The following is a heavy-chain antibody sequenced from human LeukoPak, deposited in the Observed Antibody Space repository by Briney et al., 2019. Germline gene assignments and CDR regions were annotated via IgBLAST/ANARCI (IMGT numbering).Heavy chain of an antibody. CDR3: ARHSPEVVPAAILHWFDP. V-gene: IGHV4-39*01. CDR2: IYYSGST. D-gene: IGHD2-2*01. J-gene: IGHJ5*02. CDR1: GGSIRSSSYY. Sequence: SETLSLTXTVSGGSIRSSSYYWGWIRQPPGKGLEWIGSIYYSGSTYYNPSLKSRVTISVDTSKNQFSLKLSSVTAADTAVYYCARHSPEVVPAAILHWFDPWGQGTLATVSS.